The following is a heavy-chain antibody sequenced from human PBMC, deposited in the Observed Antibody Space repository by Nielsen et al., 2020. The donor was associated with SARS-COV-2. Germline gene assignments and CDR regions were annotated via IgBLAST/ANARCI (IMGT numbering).Heavy chain of an antibody. V-gene: IGHV4-30-2*04. Sequence: WIRQPPGKGLEWIGYIYYSGSTYYNPSLKSRVTISVDTSKNQFSLKLSSVTAADAAVYYCARLRAAYCSSTSCYGGYMDVWGKGPRSPSP. CDR2: IYYSGST. D-gene: IGHD2-2*01. CDR3: ARLRAAYCSSTSCYGGYMDV. J-gene: IGHJ6*03.